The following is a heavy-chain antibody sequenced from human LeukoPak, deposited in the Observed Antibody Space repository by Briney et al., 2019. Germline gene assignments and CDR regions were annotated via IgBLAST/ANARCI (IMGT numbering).Heavy chain of an antibody. D-gene: IGHD3-9*01. CDR3: AKRADILTGPIDY. CDR2: IRGSGGST. V-gene: IGHV3-23*01. CDR1: GFTFSSYA. Sequence: GGSLRLSCAASGFTFSSYAMSWVRQAPGKGLEWVSAIRGSGGSTYYADSVKGRLTISRDNSKNTLYLQMNSLRAEDTAVYYCAKRADILTGPIDYWGQGTLVTVSP. J-gene: IGHJ4*02.